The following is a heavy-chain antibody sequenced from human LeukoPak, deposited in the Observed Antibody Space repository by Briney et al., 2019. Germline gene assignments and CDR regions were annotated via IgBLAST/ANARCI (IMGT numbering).Heavy chain of an antibody. J-gene: IGHJ4*02. V-gene: IGHV4-34*01. Sequence: SETLSLTCAVYGGSFSGYYWSWIRQPPGKGLEWIGEINHSGSTNYNPSLKSRVTISVDTSKNQFSLKLSSVTAADTAVYYCARGLPLRLFLEWLFYFDYWGQGTLVTVSS. CDR1: GGSFSGYY. D-gene: IGHD3-3*01. CDR2: INHSGST. CDR3: ARGLPLRLFLEWLFYFDY.